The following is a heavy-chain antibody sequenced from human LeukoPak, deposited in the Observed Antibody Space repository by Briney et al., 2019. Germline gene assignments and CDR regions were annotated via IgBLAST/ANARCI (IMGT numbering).Heavy chain of an antibody. Sequence: ASVKVSCKASGYTFTGYFAHWVRQAPGQGLEWMGWINPNSGGSSYAQKLQGRVTMTTDTSTSTAYMELRSLRSDDTAVYYCARLLWFGELSLWFDPWGQGTLVTVSS. CDR2: INPNSGGS. CDR3: ARLLWFGELSLWFDP. J-gene: IGHJ5*02. V-gene: IGHV1-2*02. D-gene: IGHD3-10*01. CDR1: GYTFTGYF.